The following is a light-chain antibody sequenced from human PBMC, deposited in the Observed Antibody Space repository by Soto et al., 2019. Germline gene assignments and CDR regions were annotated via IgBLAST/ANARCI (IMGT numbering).Light chain of an antibody. V-gene: IGKV1-5*01. CDR3: QQYNSLSRT. Sequence: DIQMTQSPSTLSASVGDRVTITCRASQSISSWLAWYQQKPGKAPKVLMYDAPNLESGVPSRFSGSGSGTEFTLTISSLQPDDFATYYCQQYNSLSRTFGQGT. CDR1: QSISSW. CDR2: DAP. J-gene: IGKJ1*01.